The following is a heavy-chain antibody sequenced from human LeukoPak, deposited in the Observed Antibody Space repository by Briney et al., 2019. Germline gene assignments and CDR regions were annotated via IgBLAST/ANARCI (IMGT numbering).Heavy chain of an antibody. Sequence: SETLSLTCTVSGGSISSSGYYWSWIRQPPGKGLEWIGEINHSGSTNYNPSLKSRVTISVDTSKNQFSLKLSSVTAADTAVYYCARGGSSWVIGYDYWGQGTLVTVSS. D-gene: IGHD6-13*01. CDR1: GGSISSSGYY. J-gene: IGHJ4*02. CDR2: INHSGST. CDR3: ARGGSSWVIGYDY. V-gene: IGHV4-39*07.